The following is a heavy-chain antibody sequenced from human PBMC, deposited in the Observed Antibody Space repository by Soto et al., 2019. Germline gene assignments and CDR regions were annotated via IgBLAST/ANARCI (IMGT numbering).Heavy chain of an antibody. V-gene: IGHV1-69*13. CDR3: ASKDIVVVPAAQISPEYYYYGMDV. CDR2: IIPIFGTA. D-gene: IGHD2-2*01. J-gene: IGHJ6*02. CDR1: GGTFSSYA. Sequence: ASVKVSCKASGGTFSSYAISWVRQAPGQGLEWMGGIIPIFGTANYAQKFQGRVTITADESTSTAYMELSSLRSEDTAVYYCASKDIVVVPAAQISPEYYYYGMDVWGQGNTVTVSS.